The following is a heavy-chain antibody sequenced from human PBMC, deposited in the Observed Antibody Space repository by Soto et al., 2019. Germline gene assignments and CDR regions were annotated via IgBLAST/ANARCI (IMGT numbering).Heavy chain of an antibody. CDR3: AMFVLLWFGETYYYGMDV. Sequence: GGSLRLSCAASGFTFIDYYMGWIRQAPGKGLEWVSYISSGSSYTNYADSVKGRFTISRDNAKNSLYLQMNSLRAEDTAVYYCAMFVLLWFGETYYYGMDVWGQGTTVTVSS. CDR1: GFTFIDYY. V-gene: IGHV3-11*03. J-gene: IGHJ6*02. D-gene: IGHD3-10*01. CDR2: ISSGSSYT.